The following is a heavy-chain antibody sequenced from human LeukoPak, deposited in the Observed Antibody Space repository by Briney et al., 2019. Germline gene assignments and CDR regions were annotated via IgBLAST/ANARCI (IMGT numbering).Heavy chain of an antibody. CDR1: GFTFTGYY. Sequence: GASVKVSCKASGFTFTGYYMHWVRQAPGQGLEWMGWINPNSGGTNYAQKFQGRVTMTRDTAISTAYMELSRLRSDDTAVYYCARDLGLAARLYYFDYWGQGTLVTVSS. CDR2: INPNSGGT. J-gene: IGHJ4*02. CDR3: ARDLGLAARLYYFDY. D-gene: IGHD6-6*01. V-gene: IGHV1-2*02.